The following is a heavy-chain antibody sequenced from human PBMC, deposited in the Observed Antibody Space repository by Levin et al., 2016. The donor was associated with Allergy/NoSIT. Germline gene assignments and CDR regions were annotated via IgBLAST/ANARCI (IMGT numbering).Heavy chain of an antibody. CDR3: ARDPSTWSPADY. Sequence: WVRQAPGQGLEWMGRIIPILGIANYAQKFQGRVTITADKSTSTAYMELSSLRSEDTAVYYCARDPSTWSPADYWGQGTLVTVSS. D-gene: IGHD3-3*01. V-gene: IGHV1-69*04. CDR2: IIPILGIA. J-gene: IGHJ4*02.